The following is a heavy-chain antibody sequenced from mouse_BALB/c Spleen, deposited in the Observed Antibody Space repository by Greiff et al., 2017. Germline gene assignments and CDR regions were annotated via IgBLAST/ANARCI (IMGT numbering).Heavy chain of an antibody. D-gene: IGHD1-1*02. CDR3: ARWGTMHDAMDY. CDR2: IYPGDGDT. J-gene: IGHJ4*01. V-gene: IGHV1-82*01. CDR1: GYAFSSSW. Sequence: VQLQESGPELVKPGASVKISCTASGYAFSSSWMNWVKQRPGQGLEWIGRIYPGDGDTNYNGKFKGKATLTADKSSSTAYMQLSSLTSVDSAVYFCARWGTMHDAMDYWGQGTSVTVSS.